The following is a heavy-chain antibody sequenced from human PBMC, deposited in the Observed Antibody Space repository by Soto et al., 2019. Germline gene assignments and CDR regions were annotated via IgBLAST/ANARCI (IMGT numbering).Heavy chain of an antibody. Sequence: ESGGGLVQPGGSLRLSCAASGFTFSSYWMHWVRQAPGKGLVWVSRINSDGSSTSYADSVKGRFTISRDNAKNTLYLQMNSLRAEDTAVYYCAVLDSSGYYYSIFDYWGQGTLVTVSS. D-gene: IGHD3-22*01. V-gene: IGHV3-74*02. J-gene: IGHJ4*02. CDR1: GFTFSSYW. CDR3: AVLDSSGYYYSIFDY. CDR2: INSDGSST.